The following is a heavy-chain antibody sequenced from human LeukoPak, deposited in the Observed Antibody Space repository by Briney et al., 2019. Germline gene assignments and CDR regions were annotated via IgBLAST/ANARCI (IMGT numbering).Heavy chain of an antibody. V-gene: IGHV3-74*01. CDR3: AKAKSCYY. CDR1: GFTFSNYW. D-gene: IGHD2-2*01. CDR2: IYTDGSST. J-gene: IGHJ4*02. Sequence: GGSLRLSCAASGFTFSNYWMHWVRQAPGKGLVWVSRIYTDGSSTNYADSVKGRFTISRDNSKNTLYLQMNSLRAEDTAVYFCAKAKSCYYWGQGTLVTVSS.